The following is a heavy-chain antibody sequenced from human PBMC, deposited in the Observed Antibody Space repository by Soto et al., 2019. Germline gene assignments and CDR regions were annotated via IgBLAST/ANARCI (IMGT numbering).Heavy chain of an antibody. CDR2: IYHSGST. V-gene: IGHV4-4*02. J-gene: IGHJ4*02. D-gene: IGHD4-17*01. Sequence: QVQLQESGPGLVKPSGTLSLTCAVSGGSISSSNWWSWVRQPPGKGLEWIGEIYHSGSTNYNPSLKRRVTISVDKSKNQFSLKLSSVTAADTAVYYCARRGDYGDYEGVFDYWGQGTLVTVSS. CDR3: ARRGDYGDYEGVFDY. CDR1: GGSISSSNW.